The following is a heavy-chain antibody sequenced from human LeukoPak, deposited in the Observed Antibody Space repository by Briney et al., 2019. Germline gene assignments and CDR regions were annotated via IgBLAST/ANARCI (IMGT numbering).Heavy chain of an antibody. J-gene: IGHJ4*02. CDR1: GDSVSSNSAA. V-gene: IGHV6-1*01. Sequence: SQTLSLTCAISGDSVSSNSAAWNWIRQSPSRGLEWLGRTYYRSKWYNDYAVSVKSRITINPDTSKNQFSLQLNSVTPEDTAVYYCARDRRGMYYYDSSGYYFDYWGQGTLVTVSS. CDR3: ARDRRGMYYYDSSGYYFDY. CDR2: TYYRSKWYN. D-gene: IGHD3-22*01.